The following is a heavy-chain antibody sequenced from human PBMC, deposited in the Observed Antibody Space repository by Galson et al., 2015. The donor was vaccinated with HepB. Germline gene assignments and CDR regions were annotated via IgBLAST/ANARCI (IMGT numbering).Heavy chain of an antibody. J-gene: IGHJ4*02. CDR2: IYWDDDK. CDR1: GFSLSTSGVG. Sequence: PALVKPTQTLTLTCTFSGFSLSTSGVGVGWIRQPPGKALEWLALIYWDDDKRYSPSLKSRLTITKDTSKNQVVLTMTNMDPVDTATCYCAHRAIFAVVGYWGQGTLVTASS. V-gene: IGHV2-5*02. D-gene: IGHD3-3*01. CDR3: AHRAIFAVVGY.